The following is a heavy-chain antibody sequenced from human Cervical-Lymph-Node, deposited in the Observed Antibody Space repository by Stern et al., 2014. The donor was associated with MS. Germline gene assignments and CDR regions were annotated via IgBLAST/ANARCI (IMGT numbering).Heavy chain of an antibody. CDR3: ARDYGDYAFDY. CDR2: IYPGDSDT. D-gene: IGHD4-17*01. V-gene: IGHV5-51*01. J-gene: IGHJ4*02. CDR1: GYSFTANW. Sequence: EDQLVESGAEVKKPGESLKISCKGSGYSFTANWIAWACQMPGKGPEWMGIIYPGDSDTRYSPSFQGQVTISADKSISTAYLQWSSLKASDTAMYYCARDYGDYAFDYWGQGTLVTVSS.